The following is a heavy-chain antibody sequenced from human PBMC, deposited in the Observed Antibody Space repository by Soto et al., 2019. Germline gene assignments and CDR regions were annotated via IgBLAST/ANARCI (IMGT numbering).Heavy chain of an antibody. D-gene: IGHD6-19*01. V-gene: IGHV4-39*01. CDR1: GGSISSSIYY. Sequence: SETLSLTCTVSGGSISSSIYYWGWIRQPPGKGLEWIGSIYYSGSTYYNPSLKSRVTISVDTSKNQFSLKLSSVTAADTAVYYCARHEAPSGWYFDYWGQGTLVTVSS. CDR2: IYYSGST. J-gene: IGHJ4*02. CDR3: ARHEAPSGWYFDY.